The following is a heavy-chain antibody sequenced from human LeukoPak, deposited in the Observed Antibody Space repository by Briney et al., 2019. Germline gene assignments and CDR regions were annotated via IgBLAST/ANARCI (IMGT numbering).Heavy chain of an antibody. V-gene: IGHV3-21*01. CDR2: ISRSSSYI. Sequence: TGGSLRLSCAASGFTFSSYSMNWVRQAPGKGLEWVSSISRSSSYIYYGDSVKGRFTISRDNAKNSLYLQMNSLRAEDTAVYYCARVVWGWDTAMPTPFDYWVQGTLVTVSS. J-gene: IGHJ4*02. CDR3: ARVVWGWDTAMPTPFDY. D-gene: IGHD5-18*01. CDR1: GFTFSSYS.